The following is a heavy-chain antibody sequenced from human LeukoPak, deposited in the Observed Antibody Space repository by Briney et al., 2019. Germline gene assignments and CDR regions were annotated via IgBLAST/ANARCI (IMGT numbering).Heavy chain of an antibody. V-gene: IGHV1-8*01. CDR1: GYTFTSYD. D-gene: IGHD1-26*01. J-gene: IGHJ4*02. Sequence: ASVKVSCKASGYTFTSYDIDWVRQATGQGLEWMGWMSPNSGNTGYAQKFQGRVTMTRNTSISTAYMELSSLRSEDTAVYYCARCPPSGSYACVHWGQGTLVTVSS. CDR3: ARCPPSGSYACVH. CDR2: MSPNSGNT.